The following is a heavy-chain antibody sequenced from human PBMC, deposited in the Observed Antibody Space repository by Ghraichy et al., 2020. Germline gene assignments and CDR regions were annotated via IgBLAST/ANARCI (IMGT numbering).Heavy chain of an antibody. CDR3: ARDPFDM. V-gene: IGHV3-7*03. CDR2: VKEDGSEN. Sequence: GESLNISCAASGFTFSTYWMTWVRQAPGKGLEGVATVKEDGSENFYVDSVKGRFTISRDNAKNSLYLQLNSLRAEDTAVYYCARDPFDMWGQGTMVTVSS. CDR1: GFTFSTYW. J-gene: IGHJ3*02.